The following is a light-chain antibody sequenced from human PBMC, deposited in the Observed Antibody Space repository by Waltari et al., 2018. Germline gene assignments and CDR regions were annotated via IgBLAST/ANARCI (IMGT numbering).Light chain of an antibody. Sequence: DIVMTQSPDSLAVSLGERATINCKSSQSVLYSSNNKNFLAWYQQKPGQPPKLRIYWASTRKSGVPDRFSGGGSGTDFTLTISSLQAEDGAVYYCQQYYSTPVAFGQGTKVEIK. J-gene: IGKJ1*01. CDR3: QQYYSTPVA. V-gene: IGKV4-1*01. CDR1: QSVLYSSNNKNF. CDR2: WAS.